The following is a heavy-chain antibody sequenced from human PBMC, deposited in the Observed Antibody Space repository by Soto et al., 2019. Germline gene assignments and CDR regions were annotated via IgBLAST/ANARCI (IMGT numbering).Heavy chain of an antibody. J-gene: IGHJ2*01. CDR3: VGLVAKDWYFDL. D-gene: IGHD5-12*01. CDR1: GGSISSGGYS. V-gene: IGHV4-30-2*01. CDR2: IYHSGGT. Sequence: QLQLQESGSGLVKPSQTLSLTCAVSGGSISSGGYSWSWIRQPPGKGLEWIGYIYHSGGTYYNPSLKSGGTTSVDRSKNQFSLKLSSVTAADTAVYYCVGLVAKDWYFDLWGRGTLVTVSS.